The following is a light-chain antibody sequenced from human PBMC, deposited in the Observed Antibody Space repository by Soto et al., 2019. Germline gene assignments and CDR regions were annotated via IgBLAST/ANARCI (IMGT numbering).Light chain of an antibody. Sequence: EILLTQSPGTLSLSPGDRATLSCRASQSLGSTFLAWYQQKSGQSPRLLIYGASDRATEVPDRFSGSGSGADFTLTISRLEPEDFAVYFCQQYGRLPLSFGGGTKVEIK. CDR1: QSLGSTF. V-gene: IGKV3-20*01. CDR3: QQYGRLPLS. CDR2: GAS. J-gene: IGKJ4*01.